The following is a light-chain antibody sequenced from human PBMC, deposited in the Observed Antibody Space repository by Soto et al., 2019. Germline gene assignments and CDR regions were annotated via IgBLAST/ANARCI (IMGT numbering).Light chain of an antibody. CDR3: QQYGSSPLT. CDR2: GAS. Sequence: EIVLPQSPGTLSLSPGERATLSCRASQSVSSSYLAWYQQKPGQAPRLLIYGASSRATGIPDRFSGSGSGTDFTLTISRLEPEVFAVYYCQQYGSSPLTFGQGTKLEIK. J-gene: IGKJ2*01. CDR1: QSVSSSY. V-gene: IGKV3-20*01.